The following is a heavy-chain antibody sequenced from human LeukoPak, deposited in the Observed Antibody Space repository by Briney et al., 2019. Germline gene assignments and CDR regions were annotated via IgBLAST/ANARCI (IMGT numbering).Heavy chain of an antibody. CDR2: IRSKAYGGTT. D-gene: IGHD6-13*01. Sequence: GGSLRLSCTASGFTFGDYAMSWVRQAPGKGLEWVGFIRSKAYGGTTEYAASVKGRFTISRDDSKSIAYLQMNSLKTEDTAVYYCTRDLGYSSSWAISDAFDIWGQGTMVTVSS. V-gene: IGHV3-49*04. J-gene: IGHJ3*02. CDR1: GFTFGDYA. CDR3: TRDLGYSSSWAISDAFDI.